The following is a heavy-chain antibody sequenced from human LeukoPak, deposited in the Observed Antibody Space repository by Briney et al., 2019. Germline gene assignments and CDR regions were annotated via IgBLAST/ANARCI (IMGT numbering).Heavy chain of an antibody. CDR1: GCTFSSYA. D-gene: IGHD6-19*01. CDR2: IIPIFGTA. CDR3: ASPIHRTRYSSGWYHAFDI. V-gene: IGHV1-69*06. Sequence: SVKVSCKASGCTFSSYAISWVRQAPGQGLEWMGGIIPIFGTANYAQKFQGRVTITADKSTSTAYMELSSLRSEDTAVYYCASPIHRTRYSSGWYHAFDIGRGRTVVTVSS. J-gene: IGHJ3*02.